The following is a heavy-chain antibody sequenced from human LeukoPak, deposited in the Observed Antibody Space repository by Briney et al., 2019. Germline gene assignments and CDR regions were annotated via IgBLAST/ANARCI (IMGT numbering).Heavy chain of an antibody. CDR3: ARGCPTSMLEDYYYYMDV. Sequence: ASVKVSCKASGYTFTSYDINWVRQATGQGLEWMGWMNPNSGNTGYAQKFQGRVTMTRNTSISTAYMELSSLRSEDTAMYYCARGCPTSMLEDYYYYMDVWGKGTTVTVSS. CDR2: MNPNSGNT. V-gene: IGHV1-8*01. CDR1: GYTFTSYD. J-gene: IGHJ6*03. D-gene: IGHD2/OR15-2a*01.